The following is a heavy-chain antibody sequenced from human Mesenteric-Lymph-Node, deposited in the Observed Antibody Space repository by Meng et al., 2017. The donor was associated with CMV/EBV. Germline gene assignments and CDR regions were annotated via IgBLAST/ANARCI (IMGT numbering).Heavy chain of an antibody. CDR2: IHYTGST. CDR1: GGSISSSSHY. CDR3: ARDPDY. V-gene: IGHV4-39*07. J-gene: IGHJ4*02. Sequence: ETLSLTCSVSGGSISSSSHYWGWIRQSPEKGLEYIGGIHYTGSTYYNPSLKSRVAISVDTSKNSFSLKVYSVTAADTAVYFCARDPDYWGPGTLVTVSS.